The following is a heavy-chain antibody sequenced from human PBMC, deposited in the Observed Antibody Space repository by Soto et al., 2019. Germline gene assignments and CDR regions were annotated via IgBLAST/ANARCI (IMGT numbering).Heavy chain of an antibody. CDR2: TNKDGSQK. Sequence: EVQLVESGGGLVQPGGSLTVSCAASGFAFSDEWMNWVRQAPGKGLEWVANTNKDGSQKYYVDSVKGRFTISRDNAKNSLYLQMNSLRGEDTAVYYCLKGMDVWGQGTTVTVSS. V-gene: IGHV3-7*01. J-gene: IGHJ6*02. CDR1: GFAFSDEW. CDR3: LKGMDV.